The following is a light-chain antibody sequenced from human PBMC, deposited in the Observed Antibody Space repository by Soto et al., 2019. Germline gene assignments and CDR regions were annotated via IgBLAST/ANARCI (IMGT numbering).Light chain of an antibody. Sequence: EIVLTQSPVTLSLSPGERATLSCRASQSVSNQLAWYQQKPGQAPRLLIYDASTRATGIPARFSGSGSGTDFTLTISGLQSEDFAVYSCQQYHNWPITFGQGTRLEIK. V-gene: IGKV3D-15*01. J-gene: IGKJ5*01. CDR3: QQYHNWPIT. CDR1: QSVSNQ. CDR2: DAS.